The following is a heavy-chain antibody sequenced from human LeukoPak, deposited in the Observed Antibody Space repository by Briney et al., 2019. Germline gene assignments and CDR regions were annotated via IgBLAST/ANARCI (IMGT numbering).Heavy chain of an antibody. Sequence: GGSLRLSCAASGIIFSNYAMHWVRQGPGKGLECISTISSDGGSTYYANSVKGRFTISRDNSKNTLYLQMGSLRAEDTAVYYCARGRQGAKTRYFDLWGRGTRVTVSS. CDR2: ISSDGGST. CDR1: GIIFSNYA. V-gene: IGHV3-64*01. J-gene: IGHJ2*01. CDR3: ARGRQGAKTRYFDL. D-gene: IGHD1-26*01.